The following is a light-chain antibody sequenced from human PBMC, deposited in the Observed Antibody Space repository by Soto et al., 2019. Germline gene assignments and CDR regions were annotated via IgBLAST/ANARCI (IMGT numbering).Light chain of an antibody. V-gene: IGKV3-20*01. J-gene: IGKJ1*01. Sequence: EIVLTQSPGTLSLSPGERATLSCRASQSVSSYLAWYRQKPGPAPRLLIYGASSRATGIPDRFSGSGSGTDFTLTISRMEPEDYAVYYCQQYGRPSRTFGQGTKVEIK. CDR2: GAS. CDR1: QSVSSY. CDR3: QQYGRPSRT.